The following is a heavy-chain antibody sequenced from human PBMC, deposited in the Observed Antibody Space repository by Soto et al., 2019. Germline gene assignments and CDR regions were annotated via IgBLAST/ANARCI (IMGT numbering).Heavy chain of an antibody. D-gene: IGHD2-15*01. Sequence: QVQLVESGGGVVQPGRSLRLSCAASGFTFSNYGMHWVRQAPGKGLEWVAVIWYDGSNKYYADSVKGRFNISRDNSENTLYLQMNSLRAEDTAVYYCARNLRGYCSGGSCYQGPCGYWGQGTLVTVSS. V-gene: IGHV3-33*01. CDR3: ARNLRGYCSGGSCYQGPCGY. CDR2: IWYDGSNK. J-gene: IGHJ4*02. CDR1: GFTFSNYG.